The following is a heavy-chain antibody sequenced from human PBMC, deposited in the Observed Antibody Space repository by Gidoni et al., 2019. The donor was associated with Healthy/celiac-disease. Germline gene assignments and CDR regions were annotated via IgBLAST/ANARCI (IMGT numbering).Heavy chain of an antibody. J-gene: IGHJ4*02. D-gene: IGHD4-17*01. V-gene: IGHV3-73*02. CDR3: TRRGYGGKSGSDY. Sequence: ELQLVESGGGLVQPGGSLRLYCAPSGFTFSGSARHWVRPSSGKGLECVARIRNKTKNDATSYAASVKVRFIISRDDSRNTSYLQMNSLKTEDTAVYYCTRRGYGGKSGSDYWGQGTLVTVSS. CDR1: GFTFSGSA. CDR2: IRNKTKNDAT.